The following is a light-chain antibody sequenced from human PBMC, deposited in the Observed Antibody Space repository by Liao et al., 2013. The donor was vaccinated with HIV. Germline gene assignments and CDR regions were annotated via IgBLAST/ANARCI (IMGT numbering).Light chain of an antibody. Sequence: SSELTQPPSVSVSPGQTASITCSGHKLGDKYACWYQQKTGQSPVLVIYQDNKRPSGIPERFSGSNSGNTATLTISGTQAMDEADYYCQAWDSSTHVFGTGTKVTVL. CDR3: QAWDSSTHV. J-gene: IGLJ1*01. CDR2: QDN. V-gene: IGLV3-1*01. CDR1: KLGDKY.